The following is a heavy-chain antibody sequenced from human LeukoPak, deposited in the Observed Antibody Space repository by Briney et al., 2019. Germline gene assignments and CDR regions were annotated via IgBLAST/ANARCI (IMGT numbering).Heavy chain of an antibody. V-gene: IGHV3-30*18. CDR1: GFTFSSYG. D-gene: IGHD4-17*01. J-gene: IGHJ4*02. Sequence: GGSLRLSCAASGFTFSSYGMHWVRQAPGKGLEWVAVISYDGSNKYYADSVKGRFTISRDYSKNTLYLQMNSLRAEDTAVYYCAKDNFGDYLDYWGQGTLVTVSS. CDR2: ISYDGSNK. CDR3: AKDNFGDYLDY.